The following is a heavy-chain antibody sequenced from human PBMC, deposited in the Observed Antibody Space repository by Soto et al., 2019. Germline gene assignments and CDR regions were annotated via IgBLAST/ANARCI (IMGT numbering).Heavy chain of an antibody. CDR3: ARIEGYTAGSGSYYNDLASYYYYGMDV. Sequence: PSETLSLTCTVSGGSISSSSYYWGWIRQPPGKGLEWIGSIYYSGSTYYNPSLKSRVTISVDTSKNQFSLKLSSVTAADTAVYYCARIEGYTAGSGSYYNDLASYYYYGMDVWGQGTTVTVSS. CDR1: GGSISSSSYY. V-gene: IGHV4-39*01. J-gene: IGHJ6*02. D-gene: IGHD3-10*01. CDR2: IYYSGST.